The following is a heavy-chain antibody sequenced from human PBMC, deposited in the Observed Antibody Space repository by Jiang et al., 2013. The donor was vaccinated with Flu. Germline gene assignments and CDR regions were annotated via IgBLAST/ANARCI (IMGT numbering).Heavy chain of an antibody. CDR2: IFGGGNNP. J-gene: IGHJ4*02. Sequence: VQLLESGGGLVQPGGSLRLSCAASGFPFSGYAMTWVRQAPGKGLEWVSTIFGGGNNPYDADSVKGRFTISRDNSKNTLYLQMSSLRAEDTAVYYCAKAQGSDYYNYYFDYWGQGILVTVSS. CDR1: GFPFSGYA. D-gene: IGHD3-3*01. V-gene: IGHV3-23*01. CDR3: AKAQGSDYYNYYFDY.